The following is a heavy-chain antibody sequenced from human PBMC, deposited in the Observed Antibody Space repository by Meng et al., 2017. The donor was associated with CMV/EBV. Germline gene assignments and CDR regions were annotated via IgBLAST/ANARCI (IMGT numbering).Heavy chain of an antibody. V-gene: IGHV1-69*12. D-gene: IGHD1-26*01. CDR1: GGTFSTFA. CDR3: ARGGDSWYSDY. CDR2: IIPVFETA. Sequence: QVQRVQVAAGVKKPGSPGKVSCKTSGGTFSTFAISWVRQAPGEGLEWMGGIIPVFETANYAERFQDRVTITADDSTTTAYMELSSLRADDTALYFCARGGDSWYSDYWGQGTLVTVSS. J-gene: IGHJ4*02.